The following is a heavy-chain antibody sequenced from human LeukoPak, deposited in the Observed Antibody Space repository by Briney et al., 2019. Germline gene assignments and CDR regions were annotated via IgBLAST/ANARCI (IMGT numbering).Heavy chain of an antibody. V-gene: IGHV3-9*01. D-gene: IGHD3-22*01. CDR1: GFTFDDYA. J-gene: IGHJ3*02. CDR2: ISWNSGSI. Sequence: GGSLRLSCAASGFTFDDYAMHWVRQAPGKGLEWVSGISWNSGSIGYADSVKGRFTISRDNAKNSLYLQMNSLRAEDTALYYCAKDIRYYYDSSAFDIWGQGTMVTVSS. CDR3: AKDIRYYYDSSAFDI.